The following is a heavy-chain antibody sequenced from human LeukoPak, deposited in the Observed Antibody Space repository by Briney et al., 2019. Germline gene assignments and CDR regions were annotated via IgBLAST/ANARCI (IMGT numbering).Heavy chain of an antibody. D-gene: IGHD3/OR15-3a*01. V-gene: IGHV3-11*01. J-gene: IGHJ4*02. Sequence: GGSLRLSCAASGFTLSDYYMSWIRQAPGKGLEWVSYSSSSGSTIYYADSVKGRFAISRGNAKNSLYLQMNSLRAEDTAVYYCARRRDFIDYWGQGTLVTVSS. CDR3: ARRRDFIDY. CDR2: SSSSGSTI. CDR1: GFTLSDYY.